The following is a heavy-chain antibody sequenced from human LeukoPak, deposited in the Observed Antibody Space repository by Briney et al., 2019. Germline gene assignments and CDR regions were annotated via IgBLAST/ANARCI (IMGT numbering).Heavy chain of an antibody. Sequence: ASVKVSCKASGYTFTSYGISWVRQAPGQGLEWMGWISAYNGNTNYAQKLQGRVTMTTDTSTSTAYMELSSLRSEDTAVYYCATSTIFGVSAFDYWGQGTLVTVSS. V-gene: IGHV1-18*01. J-gene: IGHJ4*02. D-gene: IGHD3-3*01. CDR3: ATSTIFGVSAFDY. CDR1: GYTFTSYG. CDR2: ISAYNGNT.